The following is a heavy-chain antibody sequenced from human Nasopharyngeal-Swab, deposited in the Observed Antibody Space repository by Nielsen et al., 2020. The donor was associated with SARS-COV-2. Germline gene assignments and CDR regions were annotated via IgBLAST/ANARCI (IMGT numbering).Heavy chain of an antibody. CDR2: IKSKTEGSTR. D-gene: IGHD3-3*01. J-gene: IGHJ6*02. V-gene: IGHV3-15*01. Sequence: WIRQPPGKGPEWVGRIKSKTEGSTRDYGVPVKGRFTISRDNAKNSLYLQMNSLRAEDTAVYYCARDGLDYDFWSAYFMDVWGQGTTVTVSS. CDR3: ARDGLDYDFWSAYFMDV.